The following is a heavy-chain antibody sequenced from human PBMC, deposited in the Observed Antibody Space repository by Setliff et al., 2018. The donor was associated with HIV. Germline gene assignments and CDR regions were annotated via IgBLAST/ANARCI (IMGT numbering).Heavy chain of an antibody. Sequence: VKVSCKASGGTFSSYAISWVRQAPGQGLEWMGGIIPILGIPNYAQKFQGRVTITADKSTSTAYMELSSLRSEDTAVYYCAAAGYSSGTEVGWVQGTLVTVSS. CDR1: GGTFSSYA. CDR3: AAAGYSSGTEVG. V-gene: IGHV1-69*10. CDR2: IIPILGIP. D-gene: IGHD6-19*01. J-gene: IGHJ4*02.